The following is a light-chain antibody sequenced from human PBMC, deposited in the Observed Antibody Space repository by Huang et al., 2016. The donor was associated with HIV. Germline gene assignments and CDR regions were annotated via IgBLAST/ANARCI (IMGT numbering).Light chain of an antibody. CDR1: QSISRY. J-gene: IGKJ1*01. CDR3: QQSYSTPPWT. V-gene: IGKV1-39*01. CDR2: AAS. Sequence: DIQMTQSPSSLSASVGDRVTITCRASQSISRYLHWYQQKPGKAPNLLIYAASSLQSGVPSRCSGSGSGTDFTLTISSLQPEDFATYYCQQSYSTPPWTFGQGTKVEIK.